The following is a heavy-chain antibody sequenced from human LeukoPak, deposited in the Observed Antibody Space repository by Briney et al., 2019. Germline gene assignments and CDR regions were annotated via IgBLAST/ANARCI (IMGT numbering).Heavy chain of an antibody. CDR2: IYYSGST. D-gene: IGHD3-9*01. CDR1: GGSISSSSYY. CDR3: AREIAGYDILTGWRPDAFDI. V-gene: IGHV4-39*01. J-gene: IGHJ3*02. Sequence: SETLSLTCTVPGGSISSSSYYWGWIRQPPGKGLEWIGSIYYSGSTYYNPSLKSRVTISVDTSKNQFSLKLSSVTAADTAVYYCAREIAGYDILTGWRPDAFDIWGQGTMVTVSS.